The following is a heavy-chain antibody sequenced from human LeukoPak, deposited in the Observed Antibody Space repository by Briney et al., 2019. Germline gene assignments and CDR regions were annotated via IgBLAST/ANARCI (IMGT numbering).Heavy chain of an antibody. J-gene: IGHJ1*01. CDR3: ARDEVRFPRVFQH. CDR2: IYYSGST. D-gene: IGHD3-10*01. Sequence: SETLSLTCTVSGGSISSYYWSWIRQPPGKGLEWIGYIYYSGSTNYNPSLKSRVTISLDTSKDQFSLKLSSVTAADTAVYYCARDEVRFPRVFQHWGQGTLVTVSS. CDR1: GGSISSYY. V-gene: IGHV4-59*01.